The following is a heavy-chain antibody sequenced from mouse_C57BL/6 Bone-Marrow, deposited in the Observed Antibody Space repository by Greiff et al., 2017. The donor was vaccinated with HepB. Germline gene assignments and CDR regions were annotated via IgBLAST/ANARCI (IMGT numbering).Heavy chain of an antibody. Sequence: EVQVVESGGGLVQPGGSLKLSRAASGFTFSDYYMYWVRQTPEKRLEWVAYISNGGGSTSYPDTVKGRFPISRDNAKNTLYLQMSRLRSEDTAMYYCARHEVYYGSPLAYWGQGTLVTVSA. J-gene: IGHJ3*01. CDR2: ISNGGGST. V-gene: IGHV5-12*01. D-gene: IGHD1-1*01. CDR1: GFTFSDYY. CDR3: ARHEVYYGSPLAY.